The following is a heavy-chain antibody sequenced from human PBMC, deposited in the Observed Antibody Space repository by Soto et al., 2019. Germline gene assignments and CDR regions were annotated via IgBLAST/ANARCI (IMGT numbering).Heavy chain of an antibody. D-gene: IGHD2-15*01. CDR1: GGTFSSYA. V-gene: IGHV1-69*13. Sequence: SVRVSCRASGGTFSSYAISWVRQAPGQGLEWMGGIIPIFGTANYAQKFQGRVAITADESTSTAYMELSSLRSEDTAVYYCARDDIVVVVAATKTTHYYYGMDVWGQGTTVTVSS. J-gene: IGHJ6*02. CDR2: IIPIFGTA. CDR3: ARDDIVVVVAATKTTHYYYGMDV.